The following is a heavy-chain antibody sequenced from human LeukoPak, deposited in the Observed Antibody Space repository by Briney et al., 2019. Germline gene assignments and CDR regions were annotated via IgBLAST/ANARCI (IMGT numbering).Heavy chain of an antibody. CDR3: AREAGYSSSWRLDY. D-gene: IGHD6-13*01. CDR1: GGSFSGYY. CDR2: INHSGST. J-gene: IGHJ4*02. V-gene: IGHV4-34*01. Sequence: PSETLSLTCAVYGGSFSGYYWSWIRQPPGKGLEWFGEINHSGSTNYNPSLKSRVTISVDTSKNQFSLKLSSVTAADTAVYYCAREAGYSSSWRLDYWGQGTLVTVSS.